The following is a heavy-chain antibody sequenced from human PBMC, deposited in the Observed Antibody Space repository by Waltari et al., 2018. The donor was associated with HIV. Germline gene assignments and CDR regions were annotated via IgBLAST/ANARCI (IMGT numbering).Heavy chain of an antibody. CDR3: AKTKGYDYGFYFDS. CDR1: GFAFHLFA. J-gene: IGHJ4*02. D-gene: IGHD5-18*01. V-gene: IGHV3-23*01. CDR2: IGGSGTKT. Sequence: EVQLSYSGGGLVQPGGFMKLTCVASGFAFHLFALNWVRQAPGKGLEWVSGIGGSGTKTFYADSVKGRFTISRDSSKNTLYLQMNSLRAEDTAVYYCAKTKGYDYGFYFDSWGQGTLVSVSS.